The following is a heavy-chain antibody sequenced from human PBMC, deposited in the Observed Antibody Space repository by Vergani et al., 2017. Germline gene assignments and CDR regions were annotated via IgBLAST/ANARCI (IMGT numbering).Heavy chain of an antibody. J-gene: IGHJ4*02. CDR2: ISWNSGSI. D-gene: IGHD5-12*01. Sequence: EVQLVESGGGLVQPGRSLRLSCAASGFTFDDYAMHWVRQAPGKGLEWVSGISWNSGSIGYADSVKGRFTISRDNSKNTLYLQMNSLRAEDTAVYYCAKEDGGYVRYFDYWGQGTLVTVSS. V-gene: IGHV3-9*01. CDR1: GFTFDDYA. CDR3: AKEDGGYVRYFDY.